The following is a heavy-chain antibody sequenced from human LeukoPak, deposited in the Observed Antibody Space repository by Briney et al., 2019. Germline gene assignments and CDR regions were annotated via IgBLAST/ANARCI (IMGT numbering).Heavy chain of an antibody. CDR2: IIPIFGTA. CDR1: GGTCSSYA. CDR3: ARLNYDILTGYYDLDY. V-gene: IGHV1-69*01. D-gene: IGHD3-9*01. Sequence: GSSVKVSCKASGGTCSSYAISWVRQAPGQGLEWMGGIIPIFGTANYAQKFQGRVTITADESTSTAYMELSSLRSEDTAVYYCARLNYDILTGYYDLDYWGQGTLVTVSS. J-gene: IGHJ4*02.